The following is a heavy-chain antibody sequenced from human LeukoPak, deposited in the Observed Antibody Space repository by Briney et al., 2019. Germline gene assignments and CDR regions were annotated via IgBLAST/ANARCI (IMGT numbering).Heavy chain of an antibody. CDR1: GFTSSVYA. CDR2: LRFDGSSE. CDR3: AKDRGDFPPYFDY. D-gene: IGHD2-21*02. V-gene: IGHV3-30*02. Sequence: SGGSLRLSCAASGFTSSVYAMHWVRQPPGKGLEWVAFLRFDGSSEKYADSVKGRFTISRDKSKNTLYVQMNSLRAEDTAVYYCAKDRGDFPPYFDYWAREPWSPSPQ. J-gene: IGHJ4*02.